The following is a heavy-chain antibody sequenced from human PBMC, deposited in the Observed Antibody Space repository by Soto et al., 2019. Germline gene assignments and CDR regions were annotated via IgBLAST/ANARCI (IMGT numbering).Heavy chain of an antibody. J-gene: IGHJ6*02. CDR2: ISYDGSNK. V-gene: IGHV3-30*18. D-gene: IGHD3-22*01. CDR3: AKIPDYYDSSGHLQEYGMDV. Sequence: QVQLVESGGGVVQPGRSLRLSCAASGFTFSSYGMHWVRQAPGKGLEWVAVISYDGSNKYYADSVKGRFTISRDNSKNTLYLQMNSRRAEDTAVYYCAKIPDYYDSSGHLQEYGMDVWGQGTTVTVSS. CDR1: GFTFSSYG.